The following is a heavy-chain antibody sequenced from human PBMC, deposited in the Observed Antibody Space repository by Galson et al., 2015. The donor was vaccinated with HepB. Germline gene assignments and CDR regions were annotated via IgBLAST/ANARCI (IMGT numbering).Heavy chain of an antibody. CDR2: IIPIFGTA. V-gene: IGHV1-69*13. J-gene: IGHJ4*02. Sequence: SVKVSCKASGGTFSSYAISWVRQAPGQGLEWMGGIIPIFGTANYAQKFQGRVTLTADESTSTAYMELSSLRSEDTAVYYCARGPIGYYDSSGYYSSSFDYWGQGTLVTVSS. CDR1: GGTFSSYA. D-gene: IGHD3-22*01. CDR3: ARGPIGYYDSSGYYSSSFDY.